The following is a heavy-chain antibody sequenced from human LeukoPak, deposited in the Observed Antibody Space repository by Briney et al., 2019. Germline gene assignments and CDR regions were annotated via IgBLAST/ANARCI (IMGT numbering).Heavy chain of an antibody. CDR3: AKDLSSSHVSEYFDY. V-gene: IGHV3-11*05. CDR1: GFTFSDYY. Sequence: GGSLRLSCAASGFTFSDYYMSWIRQAPGKGLEWVSYISSSSSYTNYADSVKGRFTISRDNSKNTLYLQVNSLRAEDTAVYYCAKDLSSSHVSEYFDYWGQGTLVTVSS. D-gene: IGHD6-6*01. CDR2: ISSSSSYT. J-gene: IGHJ4*02.